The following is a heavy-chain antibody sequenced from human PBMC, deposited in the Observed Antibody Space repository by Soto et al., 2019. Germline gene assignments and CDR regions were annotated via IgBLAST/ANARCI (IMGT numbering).Heavy chain of an antibody. CDR3: TTRFPPLELHL. Sequence: GGSLRLSCAASGFTFSNAWMNWVRQAPGKGLEWVGRIKSKTDGRTTDYAAPVKGRFTISRDDSKNTLYLQMNSLKTEDTAVYYCTTRFPPLELHLWGQGTLVTVSS. D-gene: IGHD1-7*01. V-gene: IGHV3-15*07. CDR1: GFTFSNAW. J-gene: IGHJ5*02. CDR2: IKSKTDGRTT.